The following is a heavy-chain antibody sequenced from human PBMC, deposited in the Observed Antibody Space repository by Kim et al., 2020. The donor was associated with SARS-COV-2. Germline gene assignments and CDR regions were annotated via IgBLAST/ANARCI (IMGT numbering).Heavy chain of an antibody. CDR3: ARQGKSKRGPFDY. CDR1: GGSISSSSYY. CDR2: IYYSGST. Sequence: SETLSLTCTVSGGSISSSSYYWGWIRQPPGKGLEWIGSIYYSGSTYYNPSLKSRVTISVDTSKNQFSLKLSSVTAADTAVYYCARQGKSKRGPFDYWGQGPLVTVSS. V-gene: IGHV4-39*01. D-gene: IGHD1-1*01. J-gene: IGHJ4*02.